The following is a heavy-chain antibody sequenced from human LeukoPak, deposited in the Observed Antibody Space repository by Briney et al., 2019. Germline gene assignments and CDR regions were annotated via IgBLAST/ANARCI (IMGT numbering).Heavy chain of an antibody. D-gene: IGHD3-22*01. CDR3: AREGSSYYDSSGYYGL. CDR2: INPSGGST. CDR1: GYTFTSYY. Sequence: ASVKVSCKASGYTFTSYYMHWVRQAPGQGLEWMGIINPSGGSTSYAQKFQGRVTMTRDTSTSTVYMELSSLRSEDTAVYYCAREGSSYYDSSGYYGLWGQGTLVTVSS. V-gene: IGHV1-46*01. J-gene: IGHJ4*02.